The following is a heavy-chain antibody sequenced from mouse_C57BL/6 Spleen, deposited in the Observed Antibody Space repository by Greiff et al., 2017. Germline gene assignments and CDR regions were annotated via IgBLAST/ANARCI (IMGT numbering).Heavy chain of an antibody. J-gene: IGHJ2*01. CDR1: GFTFSNYW. CDR3: ATGTFDY. V-gene: IGHV6-3*01. CDR2: IRMKTDNDAT. D-gene: IGHD4-1*01. Sequence: EVQLQESGGGLVQPGGSMKLSCVASGFTFSNYWMNWVRQSPGKGLEWVAQIRMKTDNDATHYAESVKGGLTISRDDSKSSVYLQMNNLRAEDTGMYYCATGTFDYWGQGTTLTVSS.